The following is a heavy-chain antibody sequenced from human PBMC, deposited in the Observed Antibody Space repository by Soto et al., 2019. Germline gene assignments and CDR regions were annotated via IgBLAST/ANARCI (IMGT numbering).Heavy chain of an antibody. CDR3: ARDRSSSWSGGFDP. CDR2: INHSGST. Sequence: QVQLQQCGAGLLKPSETLSLTCAVYGGSFCGYYLSWIRQPPRKRLEWIGEINHSGSTNYNTSLKSRINISVDTSKNQFSLKLSSVTAADTAGYYCARDRSSSWSGGFDPWGQGTLVTVSS. CDR1: GGSFCGYY. J-gene: IGHJ5*02. V-gene: IGHV4-34*01. D-gene: IGHD6-13*01.